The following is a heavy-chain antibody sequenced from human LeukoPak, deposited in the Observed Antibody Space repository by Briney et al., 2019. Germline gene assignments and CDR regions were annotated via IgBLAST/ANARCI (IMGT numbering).Heavy chain of an antibody. CDR1: GGTFSSYA. V-gene: IGHV1-69*01. D-gene: IGHD4-17*01. J-gene: IGHJ6*02. Sequence: GSSVKVSCKASGGTFSSYAISWVRQAPGQGLEWVGGIIPIFGTANYAQKFQGRVTITADESTSTAYMELSSLRSEDTAVYYCARGYYGDYTGPYYYYYGMDVWGQGTTVTVSS. CDR2: IIPIFGTA. CDR3: ARGYYGDYTGPYYYYYGMDV.